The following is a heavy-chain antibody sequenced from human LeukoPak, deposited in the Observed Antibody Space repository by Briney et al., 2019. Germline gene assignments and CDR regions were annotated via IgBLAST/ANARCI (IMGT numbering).Heavy chain of an antibody. V-gene: IGHV3-23*01. CDR3: AKDLSSFAYDFWSGYYGCFDY. Sequence: GGSLRLSCAASGFTFSSYAMSWVRQAPGKGLEWVSAISGSGGSTYYADSVKGRFTISRDNSKNTLYLQINSLRAEDTAVYYCAKDLSSFAYDFWSGYYGCFDYWGQGTLVTVSS. D-gene: IGHD3-3*01. J-gene: IGHJ4*02. CDR2: ISGSGGST. CDR1: GFTFSSYA.